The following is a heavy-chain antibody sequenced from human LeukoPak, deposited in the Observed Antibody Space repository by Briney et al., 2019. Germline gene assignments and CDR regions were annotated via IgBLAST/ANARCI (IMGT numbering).Heavy chain of an antibody. CDR3: ARGGDATPESLPFDY. Sequence: SETLSLTCTVSGGSISSYYWSWIRQPPGKGLEWIGYIYYSGNTNYNPSLKSRVTISVDTSKNQFSLKLSSVTAADTAVYYCARGGDATPESLPFDYWGQGTLVTVSS. J-gene: IGHJ4*02. V-gene: IGHV4-59*01. CDR1: GGSISSYY. D-gene: IGHD2-15*01. CDR2: IYYSGNT.